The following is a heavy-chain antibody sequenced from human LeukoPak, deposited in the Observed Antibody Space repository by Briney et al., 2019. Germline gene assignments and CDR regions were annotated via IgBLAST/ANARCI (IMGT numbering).Heavy chain of an antibody. Sequence: GGSLRLSCAAPGFTFSTYGMHWARQTPGKGLEWEAFIRYDGSNKYYADSVKGRFTISRDNSKNTLYLQMNSLRAEDTAVYYCATDIIVGATKGTDYWGQGTLVTVSS. CDR2: IRYDGSNK. V-gene: IGHV3-30*02. J-gene: IGHJ4*02. CDR3: ATDIIVGATKGTDY. CDR1: GFTFSTYG. D-gene: IGHD1-26*01.